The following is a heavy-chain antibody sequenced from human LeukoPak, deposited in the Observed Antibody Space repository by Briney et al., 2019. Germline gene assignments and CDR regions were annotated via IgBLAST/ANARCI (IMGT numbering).Heavy chain of an antibody. CDR2: ISDSGGRT. V-gene: IGHV3-23*01. CDR3: AKPGVVIPVILVGFHKEAYYFDS. CDR1: GITLSNYG. Sequence: GGSLRLSCAVSGITLSNYGMSWVRQAPGKGLEWVAGISDSGGRTNYADSVKGRFTISRDNPKNTLYLQMNSLRAEDTAVYFCAKPGVVIPVILVGFHKEAYYFDSWGQGALVTVSS. D-gene: IGHD3-22*01. J-gene: IGHJ4*02.